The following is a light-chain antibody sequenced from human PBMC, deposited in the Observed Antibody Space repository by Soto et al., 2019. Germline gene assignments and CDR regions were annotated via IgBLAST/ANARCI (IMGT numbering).Light chain of an antibody. CDR2: EVA. Sequence: QSALTQTASVSGSPGQSITMSCTGTSSDVGGYNFVSWYQQHPGKAPKLIVHEVANRLSGVSGRFSGSKSGNTASLTISGLLPDDEADYYCCSYAGSGTFVFGSGTKLTVL. J-gene: IGLJ1*01. CDR1: SSDVGGYNF. CDR3: CSYAGSGTFV. V-gene: IGLV2-23*02.